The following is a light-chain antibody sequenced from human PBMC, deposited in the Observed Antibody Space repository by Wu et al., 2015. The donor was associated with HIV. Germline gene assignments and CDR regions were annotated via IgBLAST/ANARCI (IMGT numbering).Light chain of an antibody. CDR3: LQDYNYPHS. Sequence: VGDRVTITCRAKVRDVRNRFRPGSQQKLGKAPKLLIYGASSLQSGVSSRFSGSGYGTDFTLTISSLQPEDFATYYCLQDYNYPHSFGQGTKLEIK. CDR2: GAS. CDR1: RDVRNR. J-gene: IGKJ2*03. V-gene: IGKV1-6*01.